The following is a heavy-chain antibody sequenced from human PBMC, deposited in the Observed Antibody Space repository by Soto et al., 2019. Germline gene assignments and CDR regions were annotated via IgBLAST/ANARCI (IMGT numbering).Heavy chain of an antibody. CDR1: GGTFSSYT. CDR2: IIPILGIA. CDR3: ARRPTVAAPGD. J-gene: IGHJ4*02. V-gene: IGHV1-69*02. D-gene: IGHD6-19*01. Sequence: QVQLVQSGAEVKKPGSSVKVSCKASGGTFSSYTISWVRQAPGQGLEWMGRIIPILGIANYAQKFQGRVTITADKSTSTAYMELSRLRSEDTAVYYCARRPTVAAPGDWGQGTLVTVSS.